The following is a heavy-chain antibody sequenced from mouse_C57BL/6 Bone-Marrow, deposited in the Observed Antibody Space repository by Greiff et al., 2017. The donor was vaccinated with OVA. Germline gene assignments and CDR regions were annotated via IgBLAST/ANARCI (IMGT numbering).Heavy chain of an antibody. D-gene: IGHD2-3*01. Sequence: VQLKESGGGLVKPGGSLKLSCAASGFTFSSYAMSWVRQTPEKRLEWVATISDGGSYTYYPDNVKGRFTISRDNAKNNLYLQMSHLKSEDTAMYYCARGYEDAMDYWGQGTSVTVSS. CDR3: ARGYEDAMDY. CDR1: GFTFSSYA. V-gene: IGHV5-4*01. J-gene: IGHJ4*01. CDR2: ISDGGSYT.